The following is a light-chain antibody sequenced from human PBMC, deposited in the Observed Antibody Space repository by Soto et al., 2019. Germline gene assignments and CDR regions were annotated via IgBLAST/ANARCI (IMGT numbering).Light chain of an antibody. CDR3: SSYTSSTPVV. Sequence: QSALTQPASVSGSPGQSITISCTGTSSDVGAYNYVSWYQQHPGKAPKLMIYDVSNRPSGVSNRFSGSKSGNAASLTISGLQGEDEADYYCSSYTSSTPVVFGGGTKLTVL. CDR2: DVS. J-gene: IGLJ2*01. V-gene: IGLV2-14*01. CDR1: SSDVGAYNY.